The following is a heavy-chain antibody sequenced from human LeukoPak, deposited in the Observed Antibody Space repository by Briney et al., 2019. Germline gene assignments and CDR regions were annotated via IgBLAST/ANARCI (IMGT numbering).Heavy chain of an antibody. CDR2: ISSTSTYI. D-gene: IGHD2-15*01. CDR3: ARPSYSYCSGGSCYSGY. J-gene: IGHJ4*02. V-gene: IGHV3-21*01. Sequence: GGSLRLSCEASGFTFSSYTMNWVRQAPGKGLEWVSSISSTSTYIYYADSTKGRFTISRDNAKKSLYLQMNSLRAEDTAVYYCARPSYSYCSGGSCYSGYWGQGTLVTVSS. CDR1: GFTFSSYT.